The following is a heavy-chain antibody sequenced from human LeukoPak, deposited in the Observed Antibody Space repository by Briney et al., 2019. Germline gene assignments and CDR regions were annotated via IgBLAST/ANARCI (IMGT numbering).Heavy chain of an antibody. V-gene: IGHV3-74*01. CDR3: VRGQTIDY. CDR2: IKSDGTGI. Sequence: GGSLRLSCTTSGFTFSNYWMNWVRQAPGKGLMWVSRIKSDGTGITYTDSVEGRFTISRDNAKNTLYLQMNSLRDEDTAVYYCVRGQTIDYWGQGTLVTVSS. D-gene: IGHD3-3*01. J-gene: IGHJ4*02. CDR1: GFTFSNYW.